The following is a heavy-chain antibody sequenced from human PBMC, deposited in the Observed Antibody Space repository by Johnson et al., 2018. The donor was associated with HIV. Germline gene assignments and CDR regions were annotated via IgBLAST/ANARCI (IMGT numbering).Heavy chain of an antibody. CDR1: GFTVSSNY. Sequence: VQLVESGGGLIYPRGSLRLSCAASGFTVSSNYMSWVRQAPGKGLEWVSVIYSGGSTYYADSVKGRFTISRDNSKNTLYLQMNSLRAEDTAVYYCARDPPYGENPSAFDIWGQGTMVTVSS. V-gene: IGHV3-53*01. J-gene: IGHJ3*02. CDR3: ARDPPYGENPSAFDI. D-gene: IGHD4-17*01. CDR2: IYSGGST.